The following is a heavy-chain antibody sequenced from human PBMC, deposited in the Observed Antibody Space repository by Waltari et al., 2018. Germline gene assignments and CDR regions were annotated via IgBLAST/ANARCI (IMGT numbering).Heavy chain of an antibody. CDR3: ARISEVTTSGDYYGLDV. CDR2: INTDNGNT. V-gene: IGHV1-3*04. D-gene: IGHD4-17*01. Sequence: RLEWMGWINTDNGNTKYSMKFQGIVTITRDTSASTASLELSSLRSEDTAVYYCARISEVTTSGDYYGLDVWGQGTTVTVSS. J-gene: IGHJ6*02.